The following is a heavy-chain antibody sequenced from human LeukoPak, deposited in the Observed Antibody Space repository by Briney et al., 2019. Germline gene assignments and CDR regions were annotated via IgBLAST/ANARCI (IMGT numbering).Heavy chain of an antibody. Sequence: PGGSLRLSCAASGFTFSSYEMNWVRQAPGKGLEWVSYIISSGSTIYYADSVKGRFTISRDNAKNSLYLRMNSLRAEDTAVYYCARPYYYEPGYFDYWGQGTLVTVSS. CDR3: ARPYYYEPGYFDY. V-gene: IGHV3-48*03. J-gene: IGHJ4*02. D-gene: IGHD3-22*01. CDR1: GFTFSSYE. CDR2: IISSGSTI.